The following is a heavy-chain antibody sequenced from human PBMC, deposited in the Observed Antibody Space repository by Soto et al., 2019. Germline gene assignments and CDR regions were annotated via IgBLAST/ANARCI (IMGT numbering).Heavy chain of an antibody. CDR3: ARGRRQQLVRSQYDWFDP. D-gene: IGHD6-13*01. CDR1: GGSFSSYY. V-gene: IGHV4-34*01. Sequence: SETLSLTCAVYGGSFSSYYWNWIRHSPGKGLEWIGEINHSGSTNYNPSLEGRVTTSVDRSKNQFSLRLSSVTAADTAVYYCARGRRQQLVRSQYDWFDPWGQGILVTVSS. J-gene: IGHJ5*02. CDR2: INHSGST.